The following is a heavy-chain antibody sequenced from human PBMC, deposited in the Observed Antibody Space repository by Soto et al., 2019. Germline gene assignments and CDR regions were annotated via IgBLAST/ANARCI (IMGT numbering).Heavy chain of an antibody. J-gene: IGHJ4*02. Sequence: SETLSLTCTVSGGSISSSSYYWGWIRQPPGKGLEWIGSIYYSGSTYYNPSLKSRVTISVDTSKNQFSLKLSSVTAADTAVYYCASLVVAATPPDYWGQGTLVTVSS. D-gene: IGHD2-15*01. CDR1: GGSISSSSYY. CDR3: ASLVVAATPPDY. CDR2: IYYSGST. V-gene: IGHV4-39*01.